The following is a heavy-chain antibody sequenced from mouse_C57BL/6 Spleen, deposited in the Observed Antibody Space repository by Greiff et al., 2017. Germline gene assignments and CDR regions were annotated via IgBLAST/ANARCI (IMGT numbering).Heavy chain of an antibody. CDR2: IYPSDSET. J-gene: IGHJ2*01. CDR3: ERGLFDY. Sequence: VQLQQPGAELVRPGSSVKLSCKASGYTFTSYWMDWVKQRPGQGLEWIGNIYPSDSETHYNQKFKDKATLTVDKSSRTAYMQLSSLASEDSAVYYCERGLFDYWGQGTTLTVSA. CDR1: GYTFTSYW. V-gene: IGHV1-61*01.